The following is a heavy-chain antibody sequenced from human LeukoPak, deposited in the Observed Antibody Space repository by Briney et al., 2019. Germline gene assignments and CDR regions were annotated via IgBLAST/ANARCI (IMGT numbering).Heavy chain of an antibody. J-gene: IGHJ3*02. Sequence: ASVKVSCKASGYTFTSYAMHWVRQAPGQRLEWMGWINAGDSNTKYSQKFQGRVTITRDTSAGTAYMELSSLRSEDTAVYYCARAQTTMVRGGRAFDIWGQGTMVTVSS. CDR3: ARAQTTMVRGGRAFDI. CDR1: GYTFTSYA. CDR2: INAGDSNT. V-gene: IGHV1-3*01. D-gene: IGHD3-10*01.